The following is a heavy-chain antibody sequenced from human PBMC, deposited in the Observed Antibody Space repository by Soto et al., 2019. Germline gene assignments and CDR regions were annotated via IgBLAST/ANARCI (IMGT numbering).Heavy chain of an antibody. CDR2: IWYDGSNK. CDR1: GFTFSSYG. D-gene: IGHD3-3*01. CDR3: ARESGYYTGFDY. V-gene: IGHV3-33*01. Sequence: QVQLVESGGGVVQPGRSLRLSCAASGFTFSSYGMHWVRQAPGKGLEWVAVIWYDGSNKYYADSVKGRFTISRDNSKNTLYLQMNSVRAEETAVYFCARESGYYTGFDYWGQGTLVTVSS. J-gene: IGHJ4*02.